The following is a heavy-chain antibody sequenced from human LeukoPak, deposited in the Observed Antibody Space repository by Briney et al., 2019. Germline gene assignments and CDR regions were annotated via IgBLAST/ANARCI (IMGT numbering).Heavy chain of an antibody. CDR1: GFTFRSYV. J-gene: IGHJ4*02. CDR3: ASTGDFWSGYLSPGPLGY. D-gene: IGHD3-3*01. V-gene: IGHV3-23*01. CDR2: ITGDGGGT. Sequence: GGSLRLSCAASGFTFRSYVMSWVRQVPGKELEWVSAITGDGGGTNHADSVKGRFTISRDNSKNTLYLQMNSLRAEDTAVYYCASTGDFWSGYLSPGPLGYWGQGTLVTVSS.